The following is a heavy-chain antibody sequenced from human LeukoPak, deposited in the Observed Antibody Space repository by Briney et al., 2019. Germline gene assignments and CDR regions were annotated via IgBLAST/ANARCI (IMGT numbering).Heavy chain of an antibody. D-gene: IGHD2-15*01. Sequence: PGGSLRLSCAASGFTFSSYEMNWVRQAPGKGLEWLSYISSSGSTIYYADSVKGRFTISRDNAKNSLYLQMNSLRTEDTAFYYCAKGGCSGGSCYGMGVWGQGTTVTVSS. V-gene: IGHV3-48*03. CDR3: AKGGCSGGSCYGMGV. CDR2: ISSSGSTI. CDR1: GFTFSSYE. J-gene: IGHJ6*02.